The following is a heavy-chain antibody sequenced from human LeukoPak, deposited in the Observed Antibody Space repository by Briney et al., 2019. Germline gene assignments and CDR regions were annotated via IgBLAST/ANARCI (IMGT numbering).Heavy chain of an antibody. Sequence: PSETQSLTCAVYSGSFSRYYWSWIPQFPGKGLEWIPQINHRGDTNYNPSVKSRVTISVDASKNQFSLKVTSLTAADTAVYFCARGPTISETGYFDYWGQGTLVTVSS. CDR2: INHRGDT. D-gene: IGHD1-1*01. CDR1: SGSFSRYY. V-gene: IGHV4-34*01. J-gene: IGHJ4*03. CDR3: ARGPTISETGYFDY.